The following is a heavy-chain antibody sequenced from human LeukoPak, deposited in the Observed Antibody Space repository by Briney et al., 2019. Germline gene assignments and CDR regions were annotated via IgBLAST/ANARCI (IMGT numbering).Heavy chain of an antibody. D-gene: IGHD4-23*01. Sequence: GGSLRLSCAASGFTFSSYAMHWVRQAPGKGLKWVAVISYDGSNKYYADSVKGRFTISRDNSKNTLYLQMNSLRAEDTAVYYCARPPSNDYGGGGYWGQGTLVTVSS. CDR3: ARPPSNDYGGGGY. J-gene: IGHJ4*02. CDR2: ISYDGSNK. CDR1: GFTFSSYA. V-gene: IGHV3-30-3*01.